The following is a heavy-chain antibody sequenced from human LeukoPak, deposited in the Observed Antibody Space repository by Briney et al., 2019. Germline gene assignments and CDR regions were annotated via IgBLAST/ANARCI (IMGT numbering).Heavy chain of an antibody. V-gene: IGHV3-73*01. Sequence: PGGSLRLSCAASGFTFSGSAIHWVRQASGKGLEWVGRIGSKANSYATAYAASVKGRFTISRDDSKNAAYLQMNSLKTEDTAVYYCARPGGITIFGVAPDWFDPWGQGTTVTVSS. CDR3: ARPGGITIFGVAPDWFDP. D-gene: IGHD3-3*01. CDR2: IGSKANSYAT. CDR1: GFTFSGSA. J-gene: IGHJ5*02.